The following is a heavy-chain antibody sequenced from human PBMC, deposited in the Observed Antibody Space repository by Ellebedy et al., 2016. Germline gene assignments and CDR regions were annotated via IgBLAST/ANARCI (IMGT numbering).Heavy chain of an antibody. Sequence: GESLKISXEAFGFSFSRYWMTWVRQAPGKGLEWVAKINEDGSETYYTESAEGRFSISRDNAKNSLSLRVDRLRDEDTALYYCTRDLGGSHTAWGQGALVTVSS. CDR2: INEDGSET. CDR1: GFSFSRYW. CDR3: TRDLGGSHTA. J-gene: IGHJ5*02. D-gene: IGHD2-15*01. V-gene: IGHV3-7*04.